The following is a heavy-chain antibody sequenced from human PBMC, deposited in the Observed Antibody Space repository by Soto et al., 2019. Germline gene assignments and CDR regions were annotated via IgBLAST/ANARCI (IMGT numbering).Heavy chain of an antibody. Sequence: GGSLRLSCAASGFTVSSKYMSWVRQAPGKGLEWVSLIQSGGPTYYADSVKGRFTISRDTSENTLHLQMDSLRAEDTAVYYCARGSYGDYVSYYYYMDVWGKGTTVTVSS. CDR1: GFTVSSKY. J-gene: IGHJ6*03. CDR3: ARGSYGDYVSYYYYMDV. V-gene: IGHV3-66*01. CDR2: IQSGGPT. D-gene: IGHD4-17*01.